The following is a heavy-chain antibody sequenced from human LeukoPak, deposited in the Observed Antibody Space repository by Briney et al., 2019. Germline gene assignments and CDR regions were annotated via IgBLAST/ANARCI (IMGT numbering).Heavy chain of an antibody. CDR1: GFTFSSYW. V-gene: IGHV3-74*01. Sequence: GGSLRLSCAASGFTFSSYWMHWVRQAPGKGLVWVSRINSDGSSTSYADSVKGRFTISRDNAKNTLYLQMNSLRAEDTAVYYCAREIGNYGSGIVYFDYWGQGTLVTVSS. CDR3: AREIGNYGSGIVYFDY. CDR2: INSDGSST. J-gene: IGHJ4*02. D-gene: IGHD3-10*01.